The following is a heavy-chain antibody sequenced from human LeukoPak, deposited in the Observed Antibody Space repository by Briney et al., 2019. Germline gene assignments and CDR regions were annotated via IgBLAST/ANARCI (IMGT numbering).Heavy chain of an antibody. V-gene: IGHV4-4*02. CDR3: ARGEGSSSWYQNYYYYYYMDV. Sequence: KSSETLSLTCAVSGGSISSNNWWSWVRQPPGKGLEWMGEIYHSGGTNYNPSLKRRVTMSVDKSMNQFSLRLSSVTAADTAVYSCARGEGSSSWYQNYYYYYYMDVWGKGTTVTISS. D-gene: IGHD6-13*01. J-gene: IGHJ6*03. CDR2: IYHSGGT. CDR1: GGSISSNNW.